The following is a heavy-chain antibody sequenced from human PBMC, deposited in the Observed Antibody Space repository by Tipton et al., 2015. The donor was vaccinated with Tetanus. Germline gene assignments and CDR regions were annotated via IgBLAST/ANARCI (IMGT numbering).Heavy chain of an antibody. CDR3: ARERNVGVSVRDGMDV. V-gene: IGHV4-34*01. D-gene: IGHD5/OR15-5a*01. CDR1: GGSFSGYY. Sequence: TLSLTCAVKGGSFSGYYWTWIRQASGKGLEWIGQINHSGGTSYSSSLKSRVTISLDTSKNHFSLRLRSVTAADTAVYFCARERNVGVSVRDGMDVWGQGTTVTVSS. J-gene: IGHJ6*02. CDR2: INHSGGT.